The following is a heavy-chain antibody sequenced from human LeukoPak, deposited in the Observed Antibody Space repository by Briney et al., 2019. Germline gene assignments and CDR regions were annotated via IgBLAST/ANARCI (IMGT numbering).Heavy chain of an antibody. CDR3: ARKSGYSSGWLRGHFDY. V-gene: IGHV4-38-2*02. J-gene: IGHJ4*02. D-gene: IGHD6-19*01. CDR2: IHHSGST. Sequence: KPSETLSLTCTVSGYSISSGYYWGWIRQPPGKGLEWIGSIHHSGSTNYNPSLKSRVTISVDTSKNQFSLKLSSVTAADTAVYYWARKSGYSSGWLRGHFDYWGQGTLVTVSS. CDR1: GYSISSGYY.